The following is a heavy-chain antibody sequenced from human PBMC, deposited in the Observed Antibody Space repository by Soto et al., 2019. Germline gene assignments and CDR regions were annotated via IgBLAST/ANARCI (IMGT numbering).Heavy chain of an antibody. V-gene: IGHV4-30-4*01. D-gene: IGHD3-10*01. CDR3: ARDRYYGSGTYYNFYYSMDV. CDR2: IYYSGNT. J-gene: IGHJ6*02. Sequence: QVQLQESGPGLVKPSQTLSLTCSVSGGSISSGDYYWNWIRQPPGKGLEWIGYIYYSGNTYYNPSLRSRVTISLDRSENQFSLKLSFVTAADTAVYYCARDRYYGSGTYYNFYYSMDVWGQGTTVTVSS. CDR1: GGSISSGDYY.